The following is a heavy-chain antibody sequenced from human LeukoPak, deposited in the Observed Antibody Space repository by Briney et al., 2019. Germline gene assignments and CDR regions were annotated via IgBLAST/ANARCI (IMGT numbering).Heavy chain of an antibody. J-gene: IGHJ4*02. V-gene: IGHV1-2*02. CDR2: INPNSGGT. CDR3: ARDVSDCSGGSCYSYFDY. D-gene: IGHD2-15*01. Sequence: AASVKVSCKASGYTFTGYYMHWVRQAPGQGLEWMGWINPNSGGTNYAQKFQGRVTVTRDTSTSTVYMELSSLRSEDTAVYYCARDVSDCSGGSCYSYFDYWGQGSLVTVSS. CDR1: GYTFTGYY.